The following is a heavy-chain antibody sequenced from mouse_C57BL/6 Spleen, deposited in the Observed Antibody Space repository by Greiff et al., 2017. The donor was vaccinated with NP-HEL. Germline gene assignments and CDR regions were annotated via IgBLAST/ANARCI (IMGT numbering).Heavy chain of an antibody. CDR1: GYAFTNYL. CDR2: INPGSGGT. D-gene: IGHD1-1*01. V-gene: IGHV1-54*01. Sequence: QVQLKQSGAELVRPGTSVKVSCKASGYAFTNYLIEWVKQRPGQGLEWIGVINPGSGGTNYNEKFKGKATLTADKSSSTAYMQLSSLTSEDSAVYFCARDRYYYGSSYRYFDYWGQGTTLTVSS. J-gene: IGHJ2*01. CDR3: ARDRYYYGSSYRYFDY.